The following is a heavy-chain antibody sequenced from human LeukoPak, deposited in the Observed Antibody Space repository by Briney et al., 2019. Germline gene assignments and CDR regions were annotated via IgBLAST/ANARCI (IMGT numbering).Heavy chain of an antibody. J-gene: IGHJ4*02. CDR2: ISSSGSTI. Sequence: GGSLRLSCAASGFTFSNYYMSWVRQAPGKGLEWVSYISSSGSTIYYADSVKSRFTISRDNAKNSLYLQMNSLRAEDTAVYYCARVAYYYDSSGYYYEYYFDYWGQGALVTVSS. D-gene: IGHD3-22*01. CDR1: GFTFSNYY. CDR3: ARVAYYYDSSGYYYEYYFDY. V-gene: IGHV3-11*01.